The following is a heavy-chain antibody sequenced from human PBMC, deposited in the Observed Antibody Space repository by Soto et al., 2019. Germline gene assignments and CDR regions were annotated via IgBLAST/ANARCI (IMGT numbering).Heavy chain of an antibody. CDR2: ISGSAIST. J-gene: IGHJ4*02. Sequence: EVQLLESGGGLVQPGGSLRLSCAASGFTFSSYAMTWVRQAPGKGLQWVSGISGSAISTFYADSVKGRFTISRDNSKNTLYLQMNSLRAEDTAVYYCAKHIVATMYFDYWGQGTLVTVSS. CDR1: GFTFSSYA. D-gene: IGHD2-15*01. V-gene: IGHV3-23*01. CDR3: AKHIVATMYFDY.